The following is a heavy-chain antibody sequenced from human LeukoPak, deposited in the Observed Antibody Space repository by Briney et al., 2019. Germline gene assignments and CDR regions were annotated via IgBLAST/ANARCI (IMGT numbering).Heavy chain of an antibody. V-gene: IGHV4-59*01. CDR2: VASSGSS. CDR3: ARVVRGVVTSNWFDP. Sequence: SETLSLTCTVSGDFLNTYYWTWIRQTPGKELEWIGFVASSGSSNYNPSLKSRVSISIDTCKNQFSLALTSVTPADPAVYYCARVVRGVVTSNWFDPWGQGTLVSVSS. D-gene: IGHD2-21*02. J-gene: IGHJ5*02. CDR1: GDFLNTYY.